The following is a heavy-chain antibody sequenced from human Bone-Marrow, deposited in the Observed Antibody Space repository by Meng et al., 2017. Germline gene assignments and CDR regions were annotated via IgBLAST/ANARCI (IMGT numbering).Heavy chain of an antibody. CDR3: ARRTAVSGMTFDY. J-gene: IGHJ4*02. D-gene: IGHD4-17*01. CDR2: INAGNGNT. V-gene: IGHV1-3*01. Sequence: VLLVQSGGEVKKPGASVKVSCKASGYTFTSYAMHWVRQAPGQRLEWMGWINAGNGNTKYSQKFQGRVTITRDTSASTAYMELSSLRSEDTAVYYCARRTAVSGMTFDYWGQGTLVTVSS. CDR1: GYTFTSYA.